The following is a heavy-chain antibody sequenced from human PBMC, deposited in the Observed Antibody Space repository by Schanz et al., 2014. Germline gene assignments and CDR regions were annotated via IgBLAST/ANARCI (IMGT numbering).Heavy chain of an antibody. CDR3: ARDGHSSIWDSYYFYGLDV. CDR2: IHSTGGTT. D-gene: IGHD6-13*01. J-gene: IGHJ6*02. Sequence: QVQLVQSGAEVKKPGASVKVSCKASEYTFTRHYMHWVRQAPGQGLEWMGIIHSTGGTTSHAQKFQGRVTMTRDTSTSTVYMELSRLTSDDTALYYCARDGHSSIWDSYYFYGLDVWGQGTTVTVSS. CDR1: EYTFTRHY. V-gene: IGHV1-46*01.